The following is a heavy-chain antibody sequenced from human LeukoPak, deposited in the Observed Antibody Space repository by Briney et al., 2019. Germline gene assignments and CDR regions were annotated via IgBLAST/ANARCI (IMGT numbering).Heavy chain of an antibody. CDR2: ISAYNGNT. CDR1: GYTFTSYG. J-gene: IGHJ5*02. D-gene: IGHD3-9*01. Sequence: ASVKVSCKASGYTFTSYGISWVRQAPGQGLEWMGWISAYNGNTNYAQKLQGRVTMTTDTSTSTAYMELRSLRSDDTAVYYCAREEAPYYVILTGYSNWFDPWGQGTLVTVSS. V-gene: IGHV1-18*01. CDR3: AREEAPYYVILTGYSNWFDP.